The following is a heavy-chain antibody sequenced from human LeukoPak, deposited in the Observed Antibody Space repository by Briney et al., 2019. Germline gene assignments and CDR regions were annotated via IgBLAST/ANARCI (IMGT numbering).Heavy chain of an antibody. V-gene: IGHV3-7*02. D-gene: IGHD6-19*01. J-gene: IGHJ3*02. CDR2: IKEDGSQK. CDR1: GFTFSNYR. CDR3: ARGFSSGWYGGDAFDI. Sequence: GGSLRLSCAAFGFTFSNYRMSWVRQAPGKGLEWVAHIKEDGSQKSYVDSVKGRFTISRDNAKNSVYLEMNSLRAEDTAMYYCARGFSSGWYGGDAFDIWGQGTMVTVSS.